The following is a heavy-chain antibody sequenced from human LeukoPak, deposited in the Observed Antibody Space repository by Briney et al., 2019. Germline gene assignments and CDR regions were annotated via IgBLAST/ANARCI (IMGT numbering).Heavy chain of an antibody. CDR1: GFTFGDYA. V-gene: IGHV3-49*04. CDR3: TRVRSGNDFDY. Sequence: RSLTLTCSASGFTFGDYAMSWVRQPPGKGLEWVGFIRSKGYGGTTEYAESVEGRFSLSRDDSKSFVYLQMSSLKTEDTAVYYCTRVRSGNDFDYWGQGTLVTVSS. J-gene: IGHJ4*02. CDR2: IRSKGYGGTT. D-gene: IGHD3-10*01.